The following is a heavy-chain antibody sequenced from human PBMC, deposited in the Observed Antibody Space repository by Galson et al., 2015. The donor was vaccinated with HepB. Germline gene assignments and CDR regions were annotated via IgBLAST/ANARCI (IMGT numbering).Heavy chain of an antibody. J-gene: IGHJ4*02. D-gene: IGHD3-10*01. CDR2: IIPILGIA. CDR1: GGTFSSYT. Sequence: SVKVSCKASGGTFSSYTISWVRQAPGQGLEWMGRIIPILGIANYAQKFQGRVTITADKSTSTAYMELSSLRSEDTAVYYCATAAPNQLWFGEYDYWGQGTLVTVSS. V-gene: IGHV1-69*02. CDR3: ATAAPNQLWFGEYDY.